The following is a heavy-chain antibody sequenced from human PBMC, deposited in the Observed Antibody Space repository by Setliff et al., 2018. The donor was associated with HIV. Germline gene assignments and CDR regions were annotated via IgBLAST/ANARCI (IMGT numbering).Heavy chain of an antibody. CDR2: IYYSGST. Sequence: SETLSLTCAVYGGSFSGYYWGWIRQPPGKGLEWIGSIYYSGSTYYNPSLKSRVTISVDTSKNQFSLKLSSVTAADTAVYYCASGYSSGLGYWYFDLWGRGTLVTVSS. CDR1: GGSFSGYY. CDR3: ASGYSSGLGYWYFDL. V-gene: IGHV4-39*01. J-gene: IGHJ2*01. D-gene: IGHD6-19*01.